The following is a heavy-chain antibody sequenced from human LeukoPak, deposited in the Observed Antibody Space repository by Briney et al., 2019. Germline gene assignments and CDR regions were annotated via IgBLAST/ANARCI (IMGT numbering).Heavy chain of an antibody. CDR3: ARRRAASTIYHYSMDF. CDR1: GYRFTSYW. CDR2: IYPGDSDT. V-gene: IGHV5-51*01. Sequence: GESLKISCKGSGYRFTSYWVGWVRQMPGKGLEWMGIIYPGDSDTRYSPSFQGQVTISVDKSISTAYLQWRSLKASDTAMYYCARRRAASTIYHYSMDFWGHGTTVIVSS. J-gene: IGHJ6*02. D-gene: IGHD5/OR15-5a*01.